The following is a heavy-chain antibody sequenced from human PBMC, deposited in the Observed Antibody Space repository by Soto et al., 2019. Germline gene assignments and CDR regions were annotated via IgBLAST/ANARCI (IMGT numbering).Heavy chain of an antibody. CDR2: ISYDGSNK. Sequence: QVQLVESGGGVVQPGRSLRLSCAASGFTFSSYAMHWVRQAPGKGLEWVAVISYDGSNKYYADSVKGRFTISRDNSKNTLYLQMNSLRAEDTAVYYCARGLRIKVGATPSAHWYFDLWGRGTLVTVSS. D-gene: IGHD1-26*01. CDR1: GFTFSSYA. J-gene: IGHJ2*01. V-gene: IGHV3-30-3*01. CDR3: ARGLRIKVGATPSAHWYFDL.